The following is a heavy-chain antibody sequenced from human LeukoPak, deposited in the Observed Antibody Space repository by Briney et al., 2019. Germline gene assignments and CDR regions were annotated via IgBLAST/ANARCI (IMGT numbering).Heavy chain of an antibody. D-gene: IGHD3-22*01. Sequence: ASETLSLTCTVSGGSISSSSYYWGWIRQPPGKGLEWIGSIYYSGGTYYNPSPKSRVTISVDTSKNQFSLKLSSVTAADTAVYYCARDGQNYYDSSGYYQGNWFDPWGQGTLVTVSS. CDR3: ARDGQNYYDSSGYYQGNWFDP. CDR2: IYYSGGT. J-gene: IGHJ5*02. CDR1: GGSISSSSYY. V-gene: IGHV4-39*07.